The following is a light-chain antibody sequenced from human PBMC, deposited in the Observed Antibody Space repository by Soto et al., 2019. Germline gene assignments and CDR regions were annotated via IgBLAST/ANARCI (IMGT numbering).Light chain of an antibody. CDR1: NSDVGGYNY. CDR3: QSFDKYLSAVV. V-gene: IGLV2-11*01. CDR2: GVS. Sequence: QSVLTQPRSVSGSPGQSVTISCTGTNSDVGGYNYVSWYQQYPGKAPKLMISGVSERPSGVPDRFSGSKSGTSASLAISGLQAEDEADYYCQSFDKYLSAVVFGGGTKLTVL. J-gene: IGLJ2*01.